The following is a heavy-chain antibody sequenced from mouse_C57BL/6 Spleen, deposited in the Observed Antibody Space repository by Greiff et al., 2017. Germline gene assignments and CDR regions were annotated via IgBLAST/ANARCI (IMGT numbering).Heavy chain of an antibody. CDR2: IYPGSGST. V-gene: IGHV1-55*01. D-gene: IGHD1-1*01. J-gene: IGHJ2*01. CDR1: GYTFTSYW. CDR3: ARGYYGSWGYFDY. Sequence: VQLQQPGAELVKPGASVKMSCKASGYTFTSYWITWVKQRPGLGLEWIGDIYPGSGSTNYNEKFKSKATLTVDTSSSTAYMQLSSLTSEDSAVYYCARGYYGSWGYFDYWGQGTTLTVSS.